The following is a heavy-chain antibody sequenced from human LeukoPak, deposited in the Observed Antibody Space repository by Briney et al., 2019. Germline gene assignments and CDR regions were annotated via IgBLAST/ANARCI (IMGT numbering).Heavy chain of an antibody. CDR2: IYYSGST. V-gene: IGHV4-39*01. CDR3: ARLGVLRDYYYFGMDV. D-gene: IGHD3-10*01. J-gene: IGHJ6*02. CDR1: GGSISSSYYY. Sequence: SETLSLTCTVSGGSISSSYYYWGSIRQPPGKGLECIGSIYYSGSTNNNPSLKSRVTISVDTSKNQFSLKLSSVTAADTAVYYCARLGVLRDYYYFGMDVWGQGTTVTVSS.